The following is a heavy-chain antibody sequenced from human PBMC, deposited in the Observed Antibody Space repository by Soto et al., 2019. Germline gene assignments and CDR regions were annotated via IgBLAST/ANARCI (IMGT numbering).Heavy chain of an antibody. CDR2: IYYSGST. D-gene: IGHD3-3*01. CDR1: GGSISSYY. CDR3: ARWVHLRFLESDGMDV. V-gene: IGHV4-59*01. Sequence: QVQLQESGPGLVKPSETLSLTCTVPGGSISSYYWSWIRQPPGKGLEWIGYIYYSGSTNYNPSLKSRVTISVDTSKNQFSLKLSSVTAADTAVYYCARWVHLRFLESDGMDVWGQGTTVTVSS. J-gene: IGHJ6*02.